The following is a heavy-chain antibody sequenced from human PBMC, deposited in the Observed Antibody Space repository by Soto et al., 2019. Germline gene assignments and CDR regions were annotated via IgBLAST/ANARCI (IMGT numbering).Heavy chain of an antibody. CDR2: ISYDGSNK. CDR3: ARGPVVTAIFLNPVDY. CDR1: GFTFSSYA. V-gene: IGHV3-30-3*01. D-gene: IGHD2-21*02. J-gene: IGHJ4*02. Sequence: PGGSLRLSCAASGFTFSSYAMHWVRQAPGKGLEWVAVISYDGSNKYYADSVKGRLTISRDNSKNTLYLQMNSLRAEDTAVYYCARGPVVTAIFLNPVDYWGQGTLVTVSS.